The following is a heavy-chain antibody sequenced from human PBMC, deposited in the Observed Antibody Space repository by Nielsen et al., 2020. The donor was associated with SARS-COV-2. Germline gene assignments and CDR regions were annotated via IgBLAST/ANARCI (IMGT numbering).Heavy chain of an antibody. Sequence: GESLKISCAASAFSFSSHSMNWVRQPPGKGLEWVSYISSSGTTIYYADSVRGRFSISRDNAKNSLYLQMNSLRDEDTGVYYCARVGSSRLDGYWGQGTLVTVSS. V-gene: IGHV3-48*02. D-gene: IGHD6-13*01. J-gene: IGHJ4*02. CDR2: ISSSGTTI. CDR1: AFSFSSHS. CDR3: ARVGSSRLDGY.